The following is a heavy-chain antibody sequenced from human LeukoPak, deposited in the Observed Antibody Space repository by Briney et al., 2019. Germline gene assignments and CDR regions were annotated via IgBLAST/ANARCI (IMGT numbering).Heavy chain of an antibody. CDR1: GFNFDIFA. Sequence: GGSLRLSCVASGFNFDIFAMTWVRQFPGGGLEWVSSLGRSGGSRNYADSVKGRFTISRDNSKNTLYLQMNSLRAEDTAVYYCAKVITGTSYFDYWGQGTLVTVSS. D-gene: IGHD1-20*01. V-gene: IGHV3-23*01. CDR2: LGRSGGSR. J-gene: IGHJ4*02. CDR3: AKVITGTSYFDY.